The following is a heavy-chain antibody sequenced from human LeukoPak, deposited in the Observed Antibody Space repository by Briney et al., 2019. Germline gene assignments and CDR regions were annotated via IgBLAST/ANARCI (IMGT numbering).Heavy chain of an antibody. CDR1: GYTFTSYD. D-gene: IGHD3-3*01. CDR3: ARGFRSVTIFGVVIPQPYYFDY. CDR2: MNPNSGNT. V-gene: IGHV1-8*03. Sequence: ASVKVSCKASGYTFTSYDINWVRQATGQGLEWMGWMNPNSGNTGYAQKFQGRVTITRNTSISTAYIELSSLRSEDTAVYYCARGFRSVTIFGVVIPQPYYFDYWGQGTLVTVSS. J-gene: IGHJ4*02.